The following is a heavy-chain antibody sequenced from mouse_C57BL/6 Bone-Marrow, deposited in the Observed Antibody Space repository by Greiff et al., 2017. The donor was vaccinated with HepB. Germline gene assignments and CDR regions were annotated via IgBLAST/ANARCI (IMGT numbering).Heavy chain of an antibody. CDR3: ASLAYYSNYEDY. Sequence: VQLQQSGPELVKPGASVKISCKASGYTFTDYYMNWVKQSHGKSLEWIGDINPNNGGTSYNQKFKGKATLTVDKSSSTAYMELRSLTSEDSAVYYCASLAYYSNYEDYWGQGTTLTVSS. CDR2: INPNNGGT. CDR1: GYTFTDYY. V-gene: IGHV1-26*01. J-gene: IGHJ2*01. D-gene: IGHD2-5*01.